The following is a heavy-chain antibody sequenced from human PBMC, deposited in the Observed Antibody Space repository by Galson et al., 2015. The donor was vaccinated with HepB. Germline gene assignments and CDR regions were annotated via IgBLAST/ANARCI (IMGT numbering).Heavy chain of an antibody. Sequence: QSGAEVKKPGESLKISCKASGGTFSSYAISWVRQAPGQGLEWMGWISAYNGNTNYAQKLQGRVTMTTDTSTSTAYMELRSLRSDDTAVYYCARIPLSSTVVVVAATLYYMDVWGKGTTVTVSS. CDR1: GGTFSSYA. D-gene: IGHD2-15*01. CDR2: ISAYNGNT. V-gene: IGHV1-18*01. J-gene: IGHJ6*03. CDR3: ARIPLSSTVVVVAATLYYMDV.